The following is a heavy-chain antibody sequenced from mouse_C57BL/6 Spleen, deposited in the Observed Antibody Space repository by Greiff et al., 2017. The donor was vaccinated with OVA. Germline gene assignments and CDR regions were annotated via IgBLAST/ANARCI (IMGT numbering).Heavy chain of an antibody. CDR2: IDPENGDT. J-gene: IGHJ3*01. CDR3: TTPSYGSSSWLAY. D-gene: IGHD1-1*01. CDR1: GFNIKDDY. Sequence: DVQLQESGAELVRPGASVKLSCTASGFNIKDDYMHWVKQRPEQGLEWIGWIDPENGDTEYASKFQGKATITADTSSNTAYLQLSSLTSEDTAVYYCTTPSYGSSSWLAYWGQGTLVTVSA. V-gene: IGHV14-4*01.